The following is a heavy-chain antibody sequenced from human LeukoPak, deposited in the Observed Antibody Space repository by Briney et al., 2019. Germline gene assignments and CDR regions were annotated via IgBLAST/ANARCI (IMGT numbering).Heavy chain of an antibody. J-gene: IGHJ4*02. CDR3: SRGSGWLSVY. Sequence: GGSLRLSCTASGFTFGDYLMSWFRQAPGKGLEWIGFISGGTTEYAASVKGRFTISRDDPTSIAYLQMNSLTTEDTAVYYCSRGSGWLSVYWGQGTLVTVSS. D-gene: IGHD6-19*01. CDR2: ISGGTT. V-gene: IGHV3-49*03. CDR1: GFTFGDYL.